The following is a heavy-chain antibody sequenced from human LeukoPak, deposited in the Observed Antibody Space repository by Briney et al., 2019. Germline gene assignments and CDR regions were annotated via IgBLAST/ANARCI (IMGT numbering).Heavy chain of an antibody. V-gene: IGHV3-21*01. D-gene: IGHD1-7*01. CDR1: GFTFSTFS. CDR2: ISGSGSDI. J-gene: IGHJ3*01. Sequence: GGSLRLSCAASGFTFSTFSMNWVRQTPREGLEWVSAISGSGSDIYCADSVKGRFTISRDNPKRSLYLQMNSLRAEDTAVYYCARRTFPNDAFDVWGQGTVVTVSS. CDR3: ARRTFPNDAFDV.